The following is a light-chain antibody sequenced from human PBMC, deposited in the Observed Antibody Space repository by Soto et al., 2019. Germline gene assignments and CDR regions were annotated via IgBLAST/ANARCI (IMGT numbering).Light chain of an antibody. CDR3: QQYNDWPIT. J-gene: IGKJ5*01. Sequence: EVVMTQSPATLSLSPGERATLSCRASQSVSSLLAWYQQKPGQAPRLLIYRASTRATGVSGRFSGSGSGTEFTLTITSLQPEDFAVYYCQQYNDWPITFGQGTRLEIK. CDR2: RAS. CDR1: QSVSSL. V-gene: IGKV3-15*01.